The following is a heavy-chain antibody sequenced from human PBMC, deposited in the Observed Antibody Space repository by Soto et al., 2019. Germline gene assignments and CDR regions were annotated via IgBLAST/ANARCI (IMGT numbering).Heavy chain of an antibody. J-gene: IGHJ1*01. V-gene: IGHV3-30-3*01. Sequence: GGSLRLSCAASGFSFSDYAMHWVRQAPGKGLEWVAVISDDGSSKKYADSVKGRFTISRDNSKNTVYLQMNSLRPDDTAVYYCARDLWHGGNPEYFIHWGQGTMVTVYS. CDR3: ARDLWHGGNPEYFIH. D-gene: IGHD2-15*01. CDR2: ISDDGSSK. CDR1: GFSFSDYA.